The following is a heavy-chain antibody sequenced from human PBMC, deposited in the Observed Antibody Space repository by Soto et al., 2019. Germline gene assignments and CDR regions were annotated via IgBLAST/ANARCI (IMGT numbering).Heavy chain of an antibody. CDR1: GFTFSSYA. V-gene: IGHV3-23*01. CDR3: AKVLQEMGFLRYYMDV. Sequence: GGSLRLSCAASGFTFSSYAMSWVRQAPGKGLEWVSAISGSGGSTYYADSVKGRFTISRDNSKNTLYLQMNSLRAEDTAVYYCAKVLQEMGFLRYYMDVWGKGTTVTVSS. J-gene: IGHJ6*03. D-gene: IGHD3-3*01. CDR2: ISGSGGST.